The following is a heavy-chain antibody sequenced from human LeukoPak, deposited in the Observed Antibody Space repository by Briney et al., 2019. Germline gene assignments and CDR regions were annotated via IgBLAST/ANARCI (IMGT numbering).Heavy chain of an antibody. V-gene: IGHV4-38-2*02. CDR1: GYSISSGYY. CDR2: IYHSGRT. CDR3: ASQRSYYDILTGYPPGGDFDY. Sequence: SETLSLTCTVSGYSISSGYYWGWIRQPPGKGLEWIGSIYHSGRTDYNPSLKSRVTISVDTSKNQVSLKLSSVTAADTAVYYCASQRSYYDILTGYPPGGDFDYWGQGTLVIVSS. D-gene: IGHD3-9*01. J-gene: IGHJ4*02.